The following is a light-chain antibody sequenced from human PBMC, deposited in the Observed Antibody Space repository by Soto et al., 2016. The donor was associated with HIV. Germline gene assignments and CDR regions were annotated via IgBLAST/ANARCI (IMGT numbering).Light chain of an antibody. CDR2: GAS. Sequence: DIQMTQSPSSLSASVGDRVSITCRASQDISNYLGWFQQKPGKAPKSLIYGASNLQSGVPSKFSGSGSGTEFTLTIGSLQPEDFATYYCQQSYSTPPNTFGQGTKLEIK. V-gene: IGKV1-16*02. CDR3: QQSYSTPPNT. CDR1: QDISNY. J-gene: IGKJ2*01.